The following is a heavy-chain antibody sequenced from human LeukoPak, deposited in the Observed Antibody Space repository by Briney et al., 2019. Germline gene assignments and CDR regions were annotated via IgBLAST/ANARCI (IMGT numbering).Heavy chain of an antibody. V-gene: IGHV4-34*01. CDR1: GGSFSGYY. D-gene: IGHD5-12*01. CDR2: INHSGST. Sequence: SETLSLTCAVYGGSFSGYYWSWIRQPPGKGLEWIGEINHSGSTNYNPSLKSRVTISIDTSKNQFSLRLNSVTAADTAVYYCARDGTVATNWFDPWGQGTLVTVSS. J-gene: IGHJ5*02. CDR3: ARDGTVATNWFDP.